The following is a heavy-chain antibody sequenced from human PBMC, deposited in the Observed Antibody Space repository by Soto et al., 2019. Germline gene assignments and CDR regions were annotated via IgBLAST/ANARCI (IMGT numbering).Heavy chain of an antibody. Sequence: TKNPSLTSTVSGFSISRSSHSWGWIRQPPGKGLEWIANIYYSGSTYYNPSLKSRVTISVDTSKNQFSLRLSSVTAADTAIYYCARTMVRDYYYYYGLDVWGQGTTVT. CDR2: IYYSGST. D-gene: IGHD3-10*01. J-gene: IGHJ6*02. V-gene: IGHV4-39*01. CDR1: GFSISRSSHS. CDR3: ARTMVRDYYYYYGLDV.